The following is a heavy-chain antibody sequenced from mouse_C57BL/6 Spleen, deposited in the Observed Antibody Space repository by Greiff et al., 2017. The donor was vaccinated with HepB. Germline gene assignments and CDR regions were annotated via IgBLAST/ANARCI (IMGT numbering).Heavy chain of an antibody. V-gene: IGHV2-9-1*01. Sequence: VKLMESGPGLVAPSQSLSITCTVSGFSLTSYAISWVRQPPGKGLEWLGVIWTGGGTNYNSAPKSNLSISKDNSKSKVFLKMNSLQTDDTARYYCARNYYGTLHWYFDVWGTGTTVTVSS. CDR2: IWTGGGT. CDR3: ARNYYGTLHWYFDV. J-gene: IGHJ1*03. CDR1: GFSLTSYA. D-gene: IGHD1-1*01.